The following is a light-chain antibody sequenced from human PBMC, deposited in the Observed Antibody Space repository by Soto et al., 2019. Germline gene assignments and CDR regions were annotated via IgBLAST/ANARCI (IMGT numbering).Light chain of an antibody. J-gene: IGKJ3*01. CDR2: GAS. CDR3: QQYGSPPPT. Sequence: EIVLTQSPGTLSLSPGEQATLSCRASQSVYSNYLAWYQQKPGQAPRLLIYGASSRATGIPDRFSGSGSGTDFTLTINRLGPEDFAVYFCQQYGSPPPTFGPGTKVDI. V-gene: IGKV3-20*01. CDR1: QSVYSNY.